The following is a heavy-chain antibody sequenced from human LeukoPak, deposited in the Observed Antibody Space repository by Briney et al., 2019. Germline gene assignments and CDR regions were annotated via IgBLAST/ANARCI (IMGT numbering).Heavy chain of an antibody. V-gene: IGHV3-23*01. J-gene: IGHJ6*03. Sequence: GGSLRLSCAAAGFTFSSYAMSWGRQAPAKGLEWVSVISGSGGSIYYADSVKGRFTISRDNSKNTLYLQMNSLRAEDTAVYYCAREPDYYGSGSYHMDVWGKGTTVTISS. D-gene: IGHD3-10*01. CDR2: ISGSGGSI. CDR1: GFTFSSYA. CDR3: AREPDYYGSGSYHMDV.